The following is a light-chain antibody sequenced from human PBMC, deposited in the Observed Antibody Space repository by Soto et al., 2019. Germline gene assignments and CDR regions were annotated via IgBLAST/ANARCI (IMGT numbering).Light chain of an antibody. CDR2: GAS. CDR1: QSVTSNY. Sequence: EIVLTQSAGTLSLSPGERATLSCRASQSVTSNYLAWYQQKPDQSPRLLIFGASIRDTGIPDRFSGSGSGTDFTLTISRLEPEDFAVYYCQQYGSSPGTFGQGTKVDIK. J-gene: IGKJ1*01. CDR3: QQYGSSPGT. V-gene: IGKV3-20*01.